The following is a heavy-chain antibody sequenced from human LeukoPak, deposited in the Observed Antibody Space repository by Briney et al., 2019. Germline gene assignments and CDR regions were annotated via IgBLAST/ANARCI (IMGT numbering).Heavy chain of an antibody. CDR2: INHSGST. V-gene: IGHV4-34*01. Sequence: PSETLSLTCAVYGGSFSGYYWSWIRQPPGKGLEWIGEINHSGSTNYNPSLKSRVTISVDTSKNQFSLKLSSVTAADTAVYYCARGSRLRLLPFFDYWGQGTLVTVSS. CDR1: GGSFSGYY. D-gene: IGHD2-15*01. CDR3: ARGSRLRLLPFFDY. J-gene: IGHJ4*02.